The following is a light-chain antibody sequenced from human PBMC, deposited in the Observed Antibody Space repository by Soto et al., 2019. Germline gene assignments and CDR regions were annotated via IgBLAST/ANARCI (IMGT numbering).Light chain of an antibody. CDR3: SSYAGSRTYV. Sequence: QSVLTQPPSASGSPGQSVTISCTGTSSDVADYQYVSWYQQHPGKAPKLMIYEVNKRPSGVPDRFSGSKSGSTASLTVSGLQHEDEADYYCSSYAGSRTYVFGTGTKLTVL. V-gene: IGLV2-8*01. J-gene: IGLJ1*01. CDR1: SSDVADYQY. CDR2: EVN.